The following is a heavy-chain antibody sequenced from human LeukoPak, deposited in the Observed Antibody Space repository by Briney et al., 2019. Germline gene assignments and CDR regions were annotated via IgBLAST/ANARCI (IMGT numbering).Heavy chain of an antibody. V-gene: IGHV3-21*01. D-gene: IGHD5-12*01. CDR2: ISSSSSYI. Sequence: GGSLRLSCAASGFTFSSYEMNWVRQAPGKGLEWVSSISSSSSYIYYADSVKGRFTISRDNAKNSLYLQMNSLRAEDTAVYYCAREWGSGYERGAFDIWGQGTMVTVSS. CDR1: GFTFSSYE. J-gene: IGHJ3*02. CDR3: AREWGSGYERGAFDI.